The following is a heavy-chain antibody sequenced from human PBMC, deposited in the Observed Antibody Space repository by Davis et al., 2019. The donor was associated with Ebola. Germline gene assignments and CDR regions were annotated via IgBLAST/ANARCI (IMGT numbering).Heavy chain of an antibody. CDR3: ARGGGYSSGWDDY. V-gene: IGHV3-21*01. CDR2: ISSSSSYI. Sequence: GGSLRLSCAASGFTFSSYSMNWVRQAPGKGLEWVSSISSSSSYIYYADSVKGRFTISRDNAKNSLYLQMNSLRAEDTAVYYCARGGGYSSGWDDYWGQGTLVTVSS. J-gene: IGHJ4*02. D-gene: IGHD6-19*01. CDR1: GFTFSSYS.